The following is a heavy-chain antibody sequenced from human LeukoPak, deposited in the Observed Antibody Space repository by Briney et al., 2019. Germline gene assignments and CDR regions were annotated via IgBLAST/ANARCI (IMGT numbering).Heavy chain of an antibody. J-gene: IGHJ4*02. CDR2: IYYSGST. V-gene: IGHV4-31*03. CDR3: ARFWSRRLQFSIFDY. CDR1: GGSISSGGYY. Sequence: SETLSLTCTVSGGSISSGGYYWSWIRQHPGKGLEWIGYIYYSGSTYYNPSLKSRVTVSVDTSKNQFSLKLSSVTAADTAVYYCARFWSRRLQFSIFDYWGQGTLVTVPS. D-gene: IGHD5-24*01.